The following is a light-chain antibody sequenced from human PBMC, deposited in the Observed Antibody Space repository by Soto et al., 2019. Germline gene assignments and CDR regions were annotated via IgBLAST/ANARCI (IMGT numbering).Light chain of an antibody. CDR2: SAS. V-gene: IGKV1-9*01. J-gene: IGKJ4*01. Sequence: DIQMTQSPSSLFASVGDTVTITCRASQALSNYLAWYQQKQGKAPDLLIYSASTLQSGVPSRFRGRGSETEFSLPLRALQPEDFETYYCQQLSRYPLTFGGGTQVDIK. CDR1: QALSNY. CDR3: QQLSRYPLT.